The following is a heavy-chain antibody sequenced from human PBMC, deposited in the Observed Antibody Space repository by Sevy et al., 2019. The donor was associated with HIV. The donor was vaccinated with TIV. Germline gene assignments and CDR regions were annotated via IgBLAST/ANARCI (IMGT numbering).Heavy chain of an antibody. CDR1: GFAFYEYS. Sequence: GGSLRLSCAASGFAFYEYSMCWIRQAPGKGLEWVATLSFGCGKINYADSVKGRFTISRDNSKNSFYLQMDNLRVEDTALYYCAREGCSRPHDYWGQRTRVTVSS. D-gene: IGHD2-8*01. CDR2: LSFGCGKI. J-gene: IGHJ4*02. V-gene: IGHV3-23*01. CDR3: AREGCSRPHDY.